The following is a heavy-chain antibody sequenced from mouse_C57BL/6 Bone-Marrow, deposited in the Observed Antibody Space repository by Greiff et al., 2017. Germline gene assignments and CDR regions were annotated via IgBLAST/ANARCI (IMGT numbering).Heavy chain of an antibody. J-gene: IGHJ2*01. CDR2: IYPRSGNT. Sequence: VQLQQSGAELARPGASVKLSCEASGYTFTSYGLSWVKQRTGQGLEWIGEIYPRSGNTYYNEKFKGKATLTADKSSSTAYMELRSLTSEDSAVYVCASRHYYGSRNFDDWGQGTTLTVSS. V-gene: IGHV1-81*01. D-gene: IGHD1-1*01. CDR1: GYTFTSYG. CDR3: ASRHYYGSRNFDD.